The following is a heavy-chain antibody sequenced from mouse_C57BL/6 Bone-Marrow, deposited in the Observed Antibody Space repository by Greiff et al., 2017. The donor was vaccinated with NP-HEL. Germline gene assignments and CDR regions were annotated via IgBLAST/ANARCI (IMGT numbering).Heavy chain of an antibody. CDR2: IDPENGDT. J-gene: IGHJ3*01. CDR3: TTPPFAY. Sequence: VQLQQSGAELVRPGASVQLSCTASGFNIKDDYMHWVKQRPEQGLEWIGWIDPENGDTEYASKFQGKATITADTSSNTAYLQLSSLTSEDTAVYYCTTPPFAYWGQGTLVTVSA. CDR1: GFNIKDDY. V-gene: IGHV14-4*01.